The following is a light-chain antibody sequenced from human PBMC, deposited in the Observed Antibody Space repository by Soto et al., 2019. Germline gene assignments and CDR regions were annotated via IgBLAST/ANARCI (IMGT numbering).Light chain of an antibody. J-gene: IGLJ1*01. V-gene: IGLV2-14*01. CDR3: SSYTSSSTLV. Sequence: QSALTQPAFVSGSPGQSITISCTGTNSDVGGYNFVSWYQQHPGKVPKLMIYDVTNRPSGVSNRFSGSKSGNTASLTISGLQAEDEADYYSSSYTSSSTLVFGPGTKLTVL. CDR2: DVT. CDR1: NSDVGGYNF.